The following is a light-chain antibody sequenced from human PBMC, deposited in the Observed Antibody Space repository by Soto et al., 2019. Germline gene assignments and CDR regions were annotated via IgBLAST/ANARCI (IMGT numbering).Light chain of an antibody. J-gene: IGKJ2*01. CDR2: GAS. CDR1: QSISSH. Sequence: DLQMTQSPSSLSASIGDRVTITCRASQSISSHLNWYQHKPGQASKLLIFGASSLQFGVPSRFSCSGSLTDFTLTISGLHPEDCATYYCQQSYGTSRTFGQGTRLEVK. CDR3: QQSYGTSRT. V-gene: IGKV1-39*01.